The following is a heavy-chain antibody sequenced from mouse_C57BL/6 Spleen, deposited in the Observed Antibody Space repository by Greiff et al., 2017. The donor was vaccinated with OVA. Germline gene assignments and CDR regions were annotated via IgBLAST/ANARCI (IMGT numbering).Heavy chain of an antibody. J-gene: IGHJ4*01. D-gene: IGHD1-1*01. Sequence: QVQLQQPGAELVKPGASVKLSCKASGYTFTSYWMHWVKQRPGQGLEWIGMIHPNSGSTNYNEKLKSKATLTVDKSSSTAYMQLSSLTSEDSAVYYCARNYGSSYAMDYWGQGTSVTVSS. CDR3: ARNYGSSYAMDY. CDR1: GYTFTSYW. V-gene: IGHV1-64*01. CDR2: IHPNSGST.